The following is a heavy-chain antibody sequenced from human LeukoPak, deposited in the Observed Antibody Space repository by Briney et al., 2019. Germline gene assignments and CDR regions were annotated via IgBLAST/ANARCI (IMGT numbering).Heavy chain of an antibody. D-gene: IGHD2-2*01. J-gene: IGHJ4*02. CDR1: GYTFTSYG. V-gene: IGHV1-69*13. CDR2: IIPIFGTA. Sequence: SVKLSCKASGYTFTSYGISWVRQAPGQGLEWMGGIIPIFGTANYAQKFQGRVTITADESTSTAYMELSSLRSEDTAVYYCARTNIVVVPAADPYFDYWGQGTLVTVSS. CDR3: ARTNIVVVPAADPYFDY.